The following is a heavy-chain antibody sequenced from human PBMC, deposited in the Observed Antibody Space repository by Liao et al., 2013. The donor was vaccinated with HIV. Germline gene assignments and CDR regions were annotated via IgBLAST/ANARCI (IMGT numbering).Heavy chain of an antibody. CDR3: ARGLSDIVVEGGFDY. D-gene: IGHD2-15*01. CDR2: INHSGST. Sequence: QLQVQESGPGLLKPSETLSLTCAVYGGSFSGYYWSWIRQPPGKGLEWIGEINHSGSTNYNPSLKSRVTISVDTSKNQFSLKLSSVTAADTAVYYCARGLSDIVVEGGFDYWGQGTLVTVSS. V-gene: IGHV4-34*01. J-gene: IGHJ4*02. CDR1: GGSFSGYY.